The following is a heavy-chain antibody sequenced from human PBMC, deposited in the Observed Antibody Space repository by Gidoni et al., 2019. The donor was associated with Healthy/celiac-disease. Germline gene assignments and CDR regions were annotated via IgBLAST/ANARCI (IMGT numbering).Heavy chain of an antibody. V-gene: IGHV4-39*01. J-gene: IGHJ5*02. CDR2: IYYSGST. D-gene: IGHD2-2*01. CDR1: GGSISSSSYY. CDR3: ARPLVVVPAAMYWFDP. Sequence: QLQLQESGPGLVKPSETLSLTCTVSGGSISSSSYYWGWIRQPPGKGLEWIGSIYYSGSTYYNPSLKSRVTISVDTSKNQFSLKLSSVTAADTAVYYCARPLVVVPAAMYWFDPWGQGTLVTVSS.